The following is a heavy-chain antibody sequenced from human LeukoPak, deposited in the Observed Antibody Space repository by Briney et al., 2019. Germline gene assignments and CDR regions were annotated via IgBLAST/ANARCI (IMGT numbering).Heavy chain of an antibody. CDR2: INHSGST. J-gene: IGHJ4*02. V-gene: IGHV4-34*01. D-gene: IGHD6-6*01. Sequence: SETLSLTCAVYGGSFSGYYWSWIRQPPGKGLEWIGEINHSGSTNYNPSLKSRVTISVDTSKNQFSLKLSFVTAADTAVYYCALSPGSSSFDYWGQGTLVTVSS. CDR1: GGSFSGYY. CDR3: ALSPGSSSFDY.